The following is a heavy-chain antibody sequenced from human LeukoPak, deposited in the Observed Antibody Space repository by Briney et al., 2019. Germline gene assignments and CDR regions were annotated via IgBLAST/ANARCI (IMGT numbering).Heavy chain of an antibody. CDR3: ARVDPDSSSTLEVFDY. J-gene: IGHJ4*02. V-gene: IGHV4-59*01. CDR2: IYYSGST. CDR1: GGSISSYY. Sequence: SETLSLTCTVSGGSISSYYWSWIRQPPGKGLEWIGYIYYSGSTNYNPSLKSRVTISVDTSKNQFSLKLSSVIAADTAVYYCARVDPDSSSTLEVFDYWGQGTLVTVSS. D-gene: IGHD6-6*01.